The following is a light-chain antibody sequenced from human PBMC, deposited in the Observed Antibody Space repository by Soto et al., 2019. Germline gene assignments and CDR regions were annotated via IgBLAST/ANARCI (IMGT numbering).Light chain of an antibody. CDR2: AAS. CDR3: QLSYSTPPT. J-gene: IGKJ4*01. Sequence: DIQMTQSPSSLSASVGDRVTITCRASPSISSYLNWYQQKPGKAPKLLIYAASSLQSWDPSRFSGSGSGTDFTLTISSLQSEDFATGYCQLSYSTPPTCGGGTKVDIK. CDR1: PSISSY. V-gene: IGKV1-39*01.